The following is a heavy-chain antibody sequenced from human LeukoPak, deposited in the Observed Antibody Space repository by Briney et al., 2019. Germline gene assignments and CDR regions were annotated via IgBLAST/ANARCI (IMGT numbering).Heavy chain of an antibody. CDR3: AKDGGDCLDY. D-gene: IGHD2-21*02. CDR1: GFIFSPYA. V-gene: IGHV3-64D*06. CDR2: ISSEGKTT. Sequence: GGSLRLSCSASGFIFSPYAMHWVRQAPGKGLEYVSSISSEGKTTYYADSVKGRFTISRDNSKNTLYLQMSSLRPEDTAVYYCAKDGGDCLDYWGQGTLVTVSS. J-gene: IGHJ4*02.